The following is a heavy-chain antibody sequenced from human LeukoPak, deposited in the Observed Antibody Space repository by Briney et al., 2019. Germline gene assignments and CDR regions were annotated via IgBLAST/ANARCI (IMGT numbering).Heavy chain of an antibody. J-gene: IGHJ4*02. CDR3: ARKGVSDLYYFDS. CDR2: IYYSGST. V-gene: IGHV4-59*08. CDR1: GGSISSYY. Sequence: SQTLSLTCTDSGGSISSYYWSWIRQPPGKGLEWMGNIYYSGSTNYNSSLKSRVTISVDTSKNQISLKLRSVTAADTAAYYCARKGVSDLYYFDSWGQGTLVTVSS. D-gene: IGHD3-16*01.